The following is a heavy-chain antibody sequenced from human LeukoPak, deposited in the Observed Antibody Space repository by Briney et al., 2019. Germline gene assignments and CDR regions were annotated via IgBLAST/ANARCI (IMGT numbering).Heavy chain of an antibody. V-gene: IGHV4-59*01. CDR2: IYYSGST. J-gene: IGHJ6*04. Sequence: PSETLSLTCTVSGGSISSYYWSWIRQPPGKGLEWIGYIYYSGSTNYNPSLKSRVTISVDTSKNQFSLKLSSVTAADTAVYYCARDRVVTAAAGPYYYGMDVWGKGTTVTVSS. D-gene: IGHD2-2*01. CDR3: ARDRVVTAAAGPYYYGMDV. CDR1: GGSISSYY.